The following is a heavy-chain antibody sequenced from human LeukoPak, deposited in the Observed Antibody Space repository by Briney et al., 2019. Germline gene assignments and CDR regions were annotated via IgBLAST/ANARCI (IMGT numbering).Heavy chain of an antibody. D-gene: IGHD3-16*01. J-gene: IGHJ3*02. Sequence: GGSLRLSCAASGFTFSNYAMSWVRQAPGKGLEWVSAVSGGADSTYYADSVKGRFTISRDNSRNTVSLQMSSLRAEDTAVYYCAKSSHYETSYPQDTDSFDIWGQGTMVTVSS. CDR1: GFTFSNYA. CDR2: VSGGADST. CDR3: AKSSHYETSYPQDTDSFDI. V-gene: IGHV3-23*01.